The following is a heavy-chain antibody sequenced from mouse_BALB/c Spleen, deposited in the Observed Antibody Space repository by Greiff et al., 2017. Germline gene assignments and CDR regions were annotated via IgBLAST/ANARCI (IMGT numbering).Heavy chain of an antibody. J-gene: IGHJ4*01. D-gene: IGHD2-4*01. V-gene: IGHV3-2*02. Sequence: EVKLVESGPGLVKPSQSLSLTCTVTGYSITSDYAWNWIRQFPGNKLEWMGYISYSGSTSYNPSLKSRISITRDTSKNQFFLQLNSVTTEDTATYYCAREGDDYVLYAMDYWGQGTSVTVSS. CDR2: ISYSGST. CDR3: AREGDDYVLYAMDY. CDR1: GYSITSDYA.